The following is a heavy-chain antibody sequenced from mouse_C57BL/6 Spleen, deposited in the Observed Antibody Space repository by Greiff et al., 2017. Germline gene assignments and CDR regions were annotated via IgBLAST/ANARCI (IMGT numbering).Heavy chain of an antibody. CDR2: IDPETGGT. CDR1: GYTFTDYE. D-gene: IGHD2-2*01. CDR3: TRPYGYPFAY. V-gene: IGHV1-15*01. J-gene: IGHJ3*01. Sequence: VKLMESGAELVRPGASVTLSCKASGYTFTDYEMHWVKQTPVHGLEWIGAIDPETGGTAYNQKFKGKAILTADKSSSTAYMELRSLTSEDSAVYYCTRPYGYPFAYWGQGTLVTVSA.